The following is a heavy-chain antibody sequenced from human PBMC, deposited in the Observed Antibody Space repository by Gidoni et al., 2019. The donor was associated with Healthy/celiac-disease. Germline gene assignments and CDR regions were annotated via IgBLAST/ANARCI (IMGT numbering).Heavy chain of an antibody. Sequence: EVQLLESGGGLVQPGGSLRLSCAASGFTFSSYAMSWVRQAPGKGLEWVSAISGSGGSTYYADSVKGRFTISRDNSKITLYLQMNSLRAEDTAVYYCAKDHAHWAVAGAGFDPWGQGTLVTVSS. CDR2: ISGSGGST. D-gene: IGHD6-19*01. V-gene: IGHV3-23*01. J-gene: IGHJ5*02. CDR3: AKDHAHWAVAGAGFDP. CDR1: GFTFSSYA.